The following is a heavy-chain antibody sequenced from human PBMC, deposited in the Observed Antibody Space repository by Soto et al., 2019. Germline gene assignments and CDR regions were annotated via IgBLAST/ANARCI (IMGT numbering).Heavy chain of an antibody. CDR2: ARNKGNRYTK. D-gene: IGHD3-10*01. CDR1: GFTFSDLH. J-gene: IGHJ4*02. V-gene: IGHV3-72*01. Sequence: GGSLRLSCSASGFTFSDLHMNWVRQAPGKGLEWLGRARNKGNRYTKEYAASVRDRFTVSRDDSKNSLYLQMNTLKTDDTAVYYCVGGSYYRLDYWGQGALVTVSS. CDR3: VGGSYYRLDY.